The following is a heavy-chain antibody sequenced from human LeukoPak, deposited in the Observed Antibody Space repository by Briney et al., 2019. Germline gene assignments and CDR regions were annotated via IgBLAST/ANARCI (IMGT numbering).Heavy chain of an antibody. CDR3: ARHCYSTNCYD. CDR1: GYSFTSYW. V-gene: IGHV5-51*01. Sequence: GESLKISFQGSGYSFTSYWIGWVRQMPGKGLEWMAIIYPGDSATRYSPSFQGQVTISADKSISTAYLQWSSLKASDTAMYYCARHCYSTNCYDWGQGTLVTVSS. J-gene: IGHJ4*02. D-gene: IGHD2-2*01. CDR2: IYPGDSAT.